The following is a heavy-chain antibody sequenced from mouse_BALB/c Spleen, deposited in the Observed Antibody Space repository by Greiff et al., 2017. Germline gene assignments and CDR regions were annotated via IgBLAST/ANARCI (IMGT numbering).Heavy chain of an antibody. D-gene: IGHD1-1*01. V-gene: IGHV6-6*02. CDR3: TMKSSWWYFDV. J-gene: IGHJ1*01. Sequence: EVKVEASGRGLVQPGGSMTLSCVASGFTFSNYWMNWVRQSPAKGLEWVAVIRLKSNNYATHYTESVKGRFTISRDDYKISVYLQLNNLRSEDTVIYYCTMKSSWWYFDVWGAGTTVTVSS. CDR2: IRLKSNNYAT. CDR1: GFTFSNYW.